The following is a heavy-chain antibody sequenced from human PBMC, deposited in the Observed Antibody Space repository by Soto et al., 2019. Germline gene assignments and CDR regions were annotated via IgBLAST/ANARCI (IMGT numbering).Heavy chain of an antibody. V-gene: IGHV1-69*12. CDR1: GGTFSNYA. CDR3: ARDLLGFGYTHGDV. D-gene: IGHD6-25*01. Sequence: QVQLVQSGAEVKKPGSSVKVSCKASGGTFSNYALISWVRQAPGQGLEWMGGIIPIDATANYAQKVQGRITITADESTTTAYRDLGSLRSEDTAVYYCARDLLGFGYTHGDVWGQGTTVTVSS. CDR2: IIPIDATA. J-gene: IGHJ6*01.